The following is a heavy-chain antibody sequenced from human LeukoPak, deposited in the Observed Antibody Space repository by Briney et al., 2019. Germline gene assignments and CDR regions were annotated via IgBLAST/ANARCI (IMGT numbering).Heavy chain of an antibody. Sequence: GGSLRLSCAASGFTFSTYSMNWVRQAPGKGLEWLSYISSSSGTIYYADSVKGRFTISRDNSKNTLYLQMNSLRAEDTAVYYCAKDGGCSGGSCYSLSHYYMDVWGKGTTVTVSS. V-gene: IGHV3-48*01. D-gene: IGHD2-15*01. CDR2: ISSSSGTI. CDR1: GFTFSTYS. J-gene: IGHJ6*03. CDR3: AKDGGCSGGSCYSLSHYYMDV.